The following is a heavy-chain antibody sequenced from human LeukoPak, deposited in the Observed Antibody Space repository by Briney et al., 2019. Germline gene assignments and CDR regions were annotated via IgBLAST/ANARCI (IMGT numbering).Heavy chain of an antibody. CDR3: ARYLPPYDSSGMGYFDY. J-gene: IGHJ4*02. CDR1: GGTFSSYA. Sequence: ATVKVSCKASGGTFSSYAISWVRQAPGQGLEWMGGIIPIFGTANYAQKFQGRVTITTDESTSTAYMELSSLRSEDTAVYYCARYLPPYDSSGMGYFDYWGQGTLVTVSS. D-gene: IGHD3-22*01. V-gene: IGHV1-69*05. CDR2: IIPIFGTA.